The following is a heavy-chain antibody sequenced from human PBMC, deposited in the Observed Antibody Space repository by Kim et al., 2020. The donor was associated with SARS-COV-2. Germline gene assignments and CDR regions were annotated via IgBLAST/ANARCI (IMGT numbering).Heavy chain of an antibody. V-gene: IGHV4-34*01. D-gene: IGHD3-10*01. CDR1: GGSFSGYY. J-gene: IGHJ5*02. Sequence: SETLSLTCAVYGGSFSGYYWSWIRQPPGKGLEWIGEINHSGSTNYNPSLKSRVTISVDTSKNQFSLKLSSVTAADTAVYYCARDPSRRNYYGSGSRFDPWGQGTLVTVSS. CDR3: ARDPSRRNYYGSGSRFDP. CDR2: INHSGST.